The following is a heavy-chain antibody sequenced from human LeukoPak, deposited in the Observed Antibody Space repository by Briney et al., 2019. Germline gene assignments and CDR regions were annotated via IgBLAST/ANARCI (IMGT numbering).Heavy chain of an antibody. CDR3: ARDLDY. J-gene: IGHJ4*02. CDR2: MNPNSGNT. CDR1: GYTFSSYD. V-gene: IGHV1-8*03. Sequence: GASVKVSCKASGYTFSSYDINWVRQATGQGLEWMGWMNPNSGNTGYAQKFQGRVTITADESTSTAYMELSSLRSEDTAVYYCARDLDYWGQGTLVTVSS.